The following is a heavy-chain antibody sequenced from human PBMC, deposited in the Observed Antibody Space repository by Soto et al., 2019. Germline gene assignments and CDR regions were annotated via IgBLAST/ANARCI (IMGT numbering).Heavy chain of an antibody. CDR3: TRGDF. CDR1: GYTFTSYD. Sequence: QVQLVQSGAEAKKPGASVTVSCQASGYTFTSYDINWVRLATGQGLEWMGFMTPSSGNTGYAQKFLGRVTLTRSTSIRTAYLELSSLRSDDTAVYYCTRGDFWGQGTLVTVSS. V-gene: IGHV1-8*01. J-gene: IGHJ4*02. CDR2: MTPSSGNT.